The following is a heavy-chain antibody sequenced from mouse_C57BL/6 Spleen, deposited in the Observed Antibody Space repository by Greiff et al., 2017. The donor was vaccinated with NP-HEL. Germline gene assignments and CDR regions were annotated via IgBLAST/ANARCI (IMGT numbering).Heavy chain of an antibody. CDR2: IDPSDSET. J-gene: IGHJ3*01. V-gene: IGHV1-52*01. Sequence: QVQLQQPGAELVRPGSSVKLSCKASGYTFTSYWMHWVKQRPIQGLEWIGNIDPSDSETHYNQKFKDKATLTVDKSSSTAYMQLSSLTSEDSAVYYCAREGLGRTFAYWGQGTLVTVSA. CDR3: AREGLGRTFAY. D-gene: IGHD4-1*01. CDR1: GYTFTSYW.